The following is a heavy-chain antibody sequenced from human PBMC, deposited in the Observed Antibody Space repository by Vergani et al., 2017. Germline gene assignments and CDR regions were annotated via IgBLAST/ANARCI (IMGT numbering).Heavy chain of an antibody. V-gene: IGHV3-33*01. J-gene: IGHJ4*02. D-gene: IGHD2-2*01. CDR1: GLTFNDFG. CDR2: IWYDGSNE. Sequence: QVQMVESGGGVVQPGRSLRLSCAASGLTFNDFGMHWVRQAPGKGPEWVAAIWYDGSNENYADSVKGRFTISRDNSKNTLYLQMNSLRAEDTAVYYCARDGRYCSSTICSPRYFFDYWGQGTLVTVSS. CDR3: ARDGRYCSSTICSPRYFFDY.